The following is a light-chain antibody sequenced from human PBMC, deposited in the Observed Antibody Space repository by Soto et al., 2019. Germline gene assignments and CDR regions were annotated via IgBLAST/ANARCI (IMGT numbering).Light chain of an antibody. V-gene: IGKV3-20*01. J-gene: IGKJ1*01. CDR1: QSVSSN. CDR3: QQYGSSPQT. CDR2: GES. Sequence: EIVMTQSPATLSVSPGERATLSCRASQSVSSNLAWYQQKPGQAPRLLIYGESSRATGIPDRFSGSGSGTDFTLTISRLEPEDCAVYYCQQYGSSPQTFGQGTKVDIK.